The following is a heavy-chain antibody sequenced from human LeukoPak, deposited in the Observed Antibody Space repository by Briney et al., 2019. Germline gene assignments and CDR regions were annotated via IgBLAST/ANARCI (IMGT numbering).Heavy chain of an antibody. V-gene: IGHV1-2*02. D-gene: IGHD6-13*01. CDR1: GYTFTAYY. CDR2: LNPNGGGT. CDR3: ARVPGTAAANSAFPDDY. J-gene: IGHJ4*02. Sequence: ASVKVSCKASGYTFTAYYMHWVRQAPGQGLEWMGWLNPNGGGTNYAQKFQGRVTITRDTSASIAYMELGSLRSEDTAVYYCARVPGTAAANSAFPDDYWGQGTLVTVSS.